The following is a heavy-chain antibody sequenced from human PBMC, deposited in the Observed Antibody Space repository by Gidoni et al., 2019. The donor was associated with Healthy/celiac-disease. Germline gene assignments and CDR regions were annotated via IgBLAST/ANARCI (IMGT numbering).Heavy chain of an antibody. Sequence: QVQLVESGGGVVQPGRSLRLSRAASGFTFSSYAMHWVRQASGKGLEWVAVISDDGSNKYYADSVKGRFTISRDNSKNTLYLQMNSLRAEDTAVYYCARDMVRGVIILGAFDYWGQGTLVTVSS. D-gene: IGHD3-10*01. CDR1: GFTFSSYA. V-gene: IGHV3-30-3*01. CDR2: ISDDGSNK. CDR3: ARDMVRGVIILGAFDY. J-gene: IGHJ4*02.